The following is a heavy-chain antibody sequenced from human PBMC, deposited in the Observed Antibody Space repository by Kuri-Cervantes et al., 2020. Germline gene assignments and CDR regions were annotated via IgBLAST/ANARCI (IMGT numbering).Heavy chain of an antibody. CDR1: GFTFDDYA. J-gene: IGHJ4*02. CDR3: AKDRRQHDY. D-gene: IGHD6-13*01. V-gene: IGHV3-23*01. CDR2: ISGSGGST. Sequence: GGSLRLSCAASGFTFDDYAMHWVRQAPGKGLEWVSAISGSGGSTYYADSVKGRFTISRDNSKNTLYLQMNSLRAEDTAVYYCAKDRRQHDYWGQGTLVTVSS.